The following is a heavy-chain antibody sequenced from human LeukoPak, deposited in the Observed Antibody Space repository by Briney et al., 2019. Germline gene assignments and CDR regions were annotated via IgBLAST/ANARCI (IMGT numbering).Heavy chain of an antibody. CDR1: GGAINTGNYS. Sequence: PSETLSLTCAVSGGAINTGNYSWAWIRQSPGKGLAWIASIDFSGTIHYNPSLKSRVTMSIDTSKNQFSLNLSSVTAADTALYYCARVNKKNDFWPQRAFDIWGQGTMVIVSS. V-gene: IGHV4-39*07. CDR2: IDFSGTI. CDR3: ARVNKKNDFWPQRAFDI. J-gene: IGHJ3*02. D-gene: IGHD3-3*01.